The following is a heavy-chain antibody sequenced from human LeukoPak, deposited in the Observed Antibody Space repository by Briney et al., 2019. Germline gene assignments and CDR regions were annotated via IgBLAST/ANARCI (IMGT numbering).Heavy chain of an antibody. V-gene: IGHV1-46*01. J-gene: IGHJ4*02. Sequence: ASVKVSCKASGYTFTIYYMHWVRQAPGQGLEWMGIINPSGGSTSYAQKFQGRVTMTRDTSTSTVYMELSSLRSEDTAVYYCARDFSYGSGKRYYFDYWGQGTLVTVSS. D-gene: IGHD3-10*01. CDR1: GYTFTIYY. CDR2: INPSGGST. CDR3: ARDFSYGSGKRYYFDY.